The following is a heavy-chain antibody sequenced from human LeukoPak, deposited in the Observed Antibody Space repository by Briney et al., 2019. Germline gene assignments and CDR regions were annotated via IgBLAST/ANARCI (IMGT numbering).Heavy chain of an antibody. CDR3: ARARITFGGARSPLDY. J-gene: IGHJ4*02. V-gene: IGHV1-18*01. CDR1: GYTFTSYG. Sequence: ASVKVSCKASGYTFTSYGISWVRQAPGQGLEWMGWISAYNGNTNYAQKLQGRVTMTTDTSTSTAYMELRSLRSDDTAVYYCARARITFGGARSPLDYWGQGTLVTVSS. D-gene: IGHD3-16*01. CDR2: ISAYNGNT.